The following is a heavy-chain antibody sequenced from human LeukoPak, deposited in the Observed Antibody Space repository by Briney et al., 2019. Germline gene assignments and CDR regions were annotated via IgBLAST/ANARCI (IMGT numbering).Heavy chain of an antibody. D-gene: IGHD3-10*01. CDR2: IIPIFGTA. CDR1: GGTFTSYA. Sequence: GASVKVSYTASGGTFTSYAISWVRQAPGQGLEWMGGIIPIFGTANYAQKFQGRVTTTADEPTSTAYMELSSLRSEDTAVYYCARGDVLLWFGEYQPGYYFDYWGQGTLVTVSS. J-gene: IGHJ4*02. CDR3: ARGDVLLWFGEYQPGYYFDY. V-gene: IGHV1-69*13.